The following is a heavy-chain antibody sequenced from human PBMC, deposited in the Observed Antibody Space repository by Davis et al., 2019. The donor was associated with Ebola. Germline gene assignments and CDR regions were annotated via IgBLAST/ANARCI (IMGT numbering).Heavy chain of an antibody. CDR1: GYSSTSYW. CDR3: ASPSYGSGSYSGLDY. V-gene: IGHV5-10-1*01. Sequence: GESLKISCKGSGYSSTSYWISWVRQMPGKGLEWMGRIDPSDSYTNYSPSFQGHVTISADKSISTAYLQWSSLKASDTAMYYCASPSYGSGSYSGLDYWGQGTLVTVSS. J-gene: IGHJ4*02. CDR2: IDPSDSYT. D-gene: IGHD3-10*01.